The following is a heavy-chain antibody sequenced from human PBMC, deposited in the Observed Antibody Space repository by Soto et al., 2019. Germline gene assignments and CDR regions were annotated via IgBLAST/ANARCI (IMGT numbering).Heavy chain of an antibody. CDR2: ISYDGTKK. V-gene: IGHV3-30*18. CDR1: GFTFSSYG. J-gene: IGHJ5*02. CDR3: AKDSRSYSSSSWFAP. Sequence: QVQLVESGGGVVQPGRSLRLSCAASGFTFSSYGMHWVRQAPAKGLEWVAGISYDGTKKYYGDSVEGRFTISRDNPMNTLYVQMNSLRPEDTAVYYCAKDSRSYSSSSWFAPWGQGTLVTVSS. D-gene: IGHD6-6*01.